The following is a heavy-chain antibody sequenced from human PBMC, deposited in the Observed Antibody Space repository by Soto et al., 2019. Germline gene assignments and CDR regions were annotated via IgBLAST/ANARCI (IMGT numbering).Heavy chain of an antibody. Sequence: EVQLVESGGGLVQPGGSLRLPCAASGFTFSTYWMTWVRQPPGKGLEWVASITQDGSERDYVDSVRGRFTISRDNAKNSLYLQMNSLRAEDTAVYYCVCGGNFFVYWGQGTLVTVSP. CDR2: ITQDGSER. D-gene: IGHD3-16*01. CDR1: GFTFSTYW. CDR3: VCGGNFFVY. J-gene: IGHJ4*02. V-gene: IGHV3-7*01.